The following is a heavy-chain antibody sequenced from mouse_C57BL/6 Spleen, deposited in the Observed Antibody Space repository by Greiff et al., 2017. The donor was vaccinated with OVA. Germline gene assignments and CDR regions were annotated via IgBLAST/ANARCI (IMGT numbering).Heavy chain of an antibody. D-gene: IGHD1-1*01. J-gene: IGHJ2*01. Sequence: VQLQQSGPELVKPGASVKISCKASGYTFTDYYMNWVKQSHGKSLEWIGDINPNNGGTSYNQKFKGKATLTVDKSSSTAYMELRSLTSEDSAVYYCARWRGSSYDHFGHWGQGNTLTVSS. CDR1: GYTFTDYY. CDR2: INPNNGGT. V-gene: IGHV1-26*01. CDR3: ARWRGSSYDHFGH.